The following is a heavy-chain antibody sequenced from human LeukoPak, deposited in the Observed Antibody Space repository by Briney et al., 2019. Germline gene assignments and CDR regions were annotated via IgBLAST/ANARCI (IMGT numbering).Heavy chain of an antibody. Sequence: ASVKVSCKASGYTFTSYDINWVRQATGQGLEWMGRMNPNSGNTGYAQKFQGRVTMTRNTSISTAYMELSSLRSEDTAVYYCARAMVRGVIFDYWGQGTLVTVSS. CDR3: ARAMVRGVIFDY. D-gene: IGHD3-10*01. J-gene: IGHJ4*02. CDR1: GYTFTSYD. V-gene: IGHV1-8*01. CDR2: MNPNSGNT.